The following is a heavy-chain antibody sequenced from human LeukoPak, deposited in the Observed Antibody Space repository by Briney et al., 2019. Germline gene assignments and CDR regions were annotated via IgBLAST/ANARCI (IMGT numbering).Heavy chain of an antibody. CDR2: INPSGGST. V-gene: IGHV1-46*01. CDR3: ARPAGGQPHVGFDI. J-gene: IGHJ3*02. Sequence: GASVKVSCKASGYTFISYYTHWVRQAPGQGLEWMGLINPSGGSTSYAQKFQGRVTMTRDTSTSTVYMELSSLRSEDTAVYYCARPAGGQPHVGFDIWGQGTMVTVSS. D-gene: IGHD3-10*01. CDR1: GYTFISYY.